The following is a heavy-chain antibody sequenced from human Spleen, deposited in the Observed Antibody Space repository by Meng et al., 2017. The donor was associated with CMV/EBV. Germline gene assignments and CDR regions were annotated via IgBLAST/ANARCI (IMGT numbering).Heavy chain of an antibody. CDR1: GYTLTSYA. V-gene: IGHV1-46*01. CDR2: LDPSGGST. D-gene: IGHD6-19*01. CDR3: ARSDSQGWYGGDFDY. Sequence: SGYTLTSYAMHGVRQAPGQGLEWLGILDPSGGSTTYAQKFQGRVTMTRDTSTSTVYMELNSLRSEDTAVYFCARSDSQGWYGGDFDYWGQGTLVTVSS. J-gene: IGHJ4*02.